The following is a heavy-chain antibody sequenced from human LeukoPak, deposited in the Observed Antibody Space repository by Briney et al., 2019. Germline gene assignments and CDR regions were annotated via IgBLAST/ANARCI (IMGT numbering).Heavy chain of an antibody. CDR3: ATKQWLAPPPDS. CDR2: INIDGTVT. Sequence: QPGGSLRLSCAASGFTFSKYWMLWVRQAPGKGLESVTRINIDGTVTTYADSVKGRFTVSRDNADNTMFLQMNSVRDEDTAVYYCATKQWLAPPPDSWGQGTPVTVSS. D-gene: IGHD6-19*01. CDR1: GFTFSKYW. J-gene: IGHJ4*02. V-gene: IGHV3-74*01.